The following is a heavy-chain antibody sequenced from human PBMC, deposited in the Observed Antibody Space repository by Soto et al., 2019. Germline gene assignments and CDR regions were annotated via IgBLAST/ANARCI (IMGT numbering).Heavy chain of an antibody. CDR2: ISDSGVNT. CDR1: GFTFSNYA. J-gene: IGHJ4*02. V-gene: IGHV3-23*01. CDR3: ARAIGADFFDY. D-gene: IGHD6-25*01. Sequence: SLRLSCTASGFTFSNYAMSWVRQAPGMGGEWVSTISDSGVNTFFGDSMKDRFTISRDNSKSTVYLQLNTVRAEDTAIYYCARAIGADFFDYWGQGTLVTVSS.